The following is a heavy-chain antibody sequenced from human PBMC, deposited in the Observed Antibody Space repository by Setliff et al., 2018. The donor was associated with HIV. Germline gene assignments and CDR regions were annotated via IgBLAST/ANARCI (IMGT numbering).Heavy chain of an antibody. J-gene: IGHJ4*02. D-gene: IGHD6-19*01. CDR3: ARDSEPGTRVAGTTGLDY. V-gene: IGHV3-11*04. CDR2: ISGSGQTI. Sequence: PGGSLRLSCVASGFSINDYDMNWVRQAPGKGLEWVSHISGSGQTIYYADSVRGRITISRDNSRSAVYLQMNSLRPEDTALYYCARDSEPGTRVAGTTGLDYWGQGSLVTVSS. CDR1: GFSINDYD.